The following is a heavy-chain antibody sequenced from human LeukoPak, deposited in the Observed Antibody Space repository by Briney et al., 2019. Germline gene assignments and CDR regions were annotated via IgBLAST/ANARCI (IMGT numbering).Heavy chain of an antibody. J-gene: IGHJ2*01. Sequence: GGSLRLSCAASGFPFSDYYMSWIRQAPGKGLEWASYISSSGGNMYYADSVKGRFTISRDNAKNSLYLQVNSLRAEDTAVYYCARDRSMSGWYIDLWGRGTLVTVSS. CDR1: GFPFSDYY. CDR2: ISSSGGNM. D-gene: IGHD2/OR15-2a*01. CDR3: ARDRSMSGWYIDL. V-gene: IGHV3-11*04.